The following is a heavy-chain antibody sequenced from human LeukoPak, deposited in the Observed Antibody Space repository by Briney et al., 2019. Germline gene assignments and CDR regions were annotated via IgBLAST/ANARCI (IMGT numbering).Heavy chain of an antibody. D-gene: IGHD3-10*01. J-gene: IGHJ4*02. Sequence: SGPTLVKPTQTLTQTCTFSGFTLSTSTAVGVGWIGQPPGKALEWLAVISWDDDKRYSPSLRSRLTITKYTSKNQVVLTMTNMDPMDTATYYCAHTFYPSGRYFDYWGQGALVTVSS. V-gene: IGHV2-5*02. CDR1: GFTLSTSTAVG. CDR2: ISWDDDK. CDR3: AHTFYPSGRYFDY.